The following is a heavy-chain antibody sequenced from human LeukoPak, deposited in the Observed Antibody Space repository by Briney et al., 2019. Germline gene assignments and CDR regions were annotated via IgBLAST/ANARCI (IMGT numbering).Heavy chain of an antibody. V-gene: IGHV4-39*07. J-gene: IGHJ4*02. CDR2: IYYSGNT. CDR1: GGSISTYY. CDR3: TRANGYGLIDY. Sequence: SETLSPTCTVSGGSISTYYWGWIRQAPGKGLEWIGSIYYSGNTYYNSSLKNRVTISLDTSKNQFSLNLFSVTAADTAMYYCTRANGYGLIDYWGQGTLVTVSS. D-gene: IGHD3-10*01.